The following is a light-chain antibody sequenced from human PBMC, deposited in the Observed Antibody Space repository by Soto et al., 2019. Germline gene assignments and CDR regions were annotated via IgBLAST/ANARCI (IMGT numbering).Light chain of an antibody. Sequence: EIVMTQSPSALSVSPRGRATLSCMASQSISDTLAWYQQKPGQAPRLLIHGASTRATGFPARFSGSGSGTDFTLTISSLQSEDFAVYYCQQYNKWPWTFGQGTKVDI. CDR1: QSISDT. V-gene: IGKV3-15*01. CDR2: GAS. J-gene: IGKJ1*01. CDR3: QQYNKWPWT.